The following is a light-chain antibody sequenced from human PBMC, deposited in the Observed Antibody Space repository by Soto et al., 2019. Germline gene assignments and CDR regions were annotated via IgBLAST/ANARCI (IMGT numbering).Light chain of an antibody. CDR2: DAS. Sequence: EIVLTQSPATLSLSPGERATLSCRASQSVSSYLAWYQQKPGQAPRLLIYDASNRATGIPARFSGSGSGTDFALTISSLEHDDFAVYYCQQRSDWPSTFGGGTKVKIK. J-gene: IGKJ4*02. CDR1: QSVSSY. CDR3: QQRSDWPST. V-gene: IGKV3-11*01.